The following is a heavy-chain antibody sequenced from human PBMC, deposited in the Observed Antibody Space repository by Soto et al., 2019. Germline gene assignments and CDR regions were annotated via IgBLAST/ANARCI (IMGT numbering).Heavy chain of an antibody. CDR3: ARDPGSSTVTMVY. CDR1: GGTFSSYA. CDR2: IIPIFGTA. V-gene: IGHV1-69*13. D-gene: IGHD4-17*01. J-gene: IGHJ4*02. Sequence: ASVKVSCKASGGTFSSYAISWVRQAPGQGLEWMGGIIPIFGTANYAQKFQGRVTITADESTSTAYMELSSLRSDDTAVYYCARDPGSSTVTMVYWGQGTMVTVSS.